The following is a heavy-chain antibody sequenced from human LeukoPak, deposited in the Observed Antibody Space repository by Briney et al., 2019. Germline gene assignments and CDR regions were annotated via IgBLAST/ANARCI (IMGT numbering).Heavy chain of an antibody. CDR3: AREEEEYYGSRFARHHAFDI. D-gene: IGHD3-10*01. Sequence: SVKVSCKASGGTFSSYAISWVRQAPGQGLEWMGGIIPIFGTANYAQKFQGRVTITADESTSTAYMELSSLRSEDTAVYYCAREEEEYYGSRFARHHAFDIWGQGTMVTVSS. CDR2: IIPIFGTA. V-gene: IGHV1-69*13. CDR1: GGTFSSYA. J-gene: IGHJ3*02.